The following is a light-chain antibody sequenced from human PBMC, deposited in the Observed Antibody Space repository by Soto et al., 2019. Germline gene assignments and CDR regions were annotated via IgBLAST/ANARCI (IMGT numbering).Light chain of an antibody. J-gene: IGLJ2*01. CDR1: NIGSKS. CDR3: QVWESGSDRYVL. CDR2: YDS. Sequence: SYELTQPSSVSVAPGETARITCGGNNIGSKSVQWYQQKPGQAPVLVIYYDSNRPSGIPERFSGSNSGNTATLTISRVEAGDEADYYCQVWESGSDRYVLFGGGTKLTFL. V-gene: IGLV3-21*01.